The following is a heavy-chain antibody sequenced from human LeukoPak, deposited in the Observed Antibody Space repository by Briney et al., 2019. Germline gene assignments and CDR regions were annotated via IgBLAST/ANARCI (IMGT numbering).Heavy chain of an antibody. CDR2: ISSGSSTI. Sequence: GGSLRLSCAASGFTFSTYGMNWVRQAPGEGLEWVSYISSGSSTIYYADSVKGRFTISRDNAKNSLYLQMNSLRDEDTAIYYCAREGYCSSTSCSFDPWGQGTLVLVSS. J-gene: IGHJ5*02. D-gene: IGHD2-2*01. CDR1: GFTFSTYG. CDR3: AREGYCSSTSCSFDP. V-gene: IGHV3-48*02.